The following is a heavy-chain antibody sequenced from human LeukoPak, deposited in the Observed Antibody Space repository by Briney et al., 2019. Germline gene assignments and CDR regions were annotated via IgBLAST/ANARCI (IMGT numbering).Heavy chain of an antibody. CDR3: ARERRYYYDSSDYYGY. CDR1: GFTFSSYS. V-gene: IGHV3-48*04. D-gene: IGHD3-22*01. J-gene: IGHJ4*02. Sequence: GGSLRLSCAASGFTFSSYSMNWVRQAPGKGLEWVSYISSSGSTKSYADSVKGRFTISRDNAKNSLFLQMNSLRAEDTAVYYCARERRYYYDSSDYYGYWGQGTLVTVSS. CDR2: ISSSGSTK.